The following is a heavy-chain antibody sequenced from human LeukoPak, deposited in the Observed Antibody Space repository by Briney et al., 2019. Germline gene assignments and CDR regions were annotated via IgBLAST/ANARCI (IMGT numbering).Heavy chain of an antibody. CDR2: ISYDGSNK. CDR1: GFTFSSYG. D-gene: IGHD6-19*01. CDR3: AKDRPFIAVAGPFDY. Sequence: GGSLRPSCAASGFTFSSYGMHWVRQAPGKGLEWVAVISYDGSNKYYADSVKGRFTISRDNSKNTLYLQTNSLRAEDTAVYYCAKDRPFIAVAGPFDYWGQGTLVTVSS. V-gene: IGHV3-30*18. J-gene: IGHJ4*02.